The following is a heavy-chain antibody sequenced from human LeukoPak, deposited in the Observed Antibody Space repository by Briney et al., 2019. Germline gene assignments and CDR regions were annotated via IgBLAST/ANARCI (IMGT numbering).Heavy chain of an antibody. J-gene: IGHJ4*02. Sequence: GKSLRLSCAASGFTFSSYAMNWVRQAPGKGLEWVAVISYDGTNKNYADSVKGRFTISRDSSKNTVYLEMNSLRGEDTAVYYYARDPEQNGAGSYLDYWGQGSLVTVSS. CDR1: GFTFSSYA. V-gene: IGHV3-30-3*01. CDR3: ARDPEQNGAGSYLDY. CDR2: ISYDGTNK. D-gene: IGHD3-10*01.